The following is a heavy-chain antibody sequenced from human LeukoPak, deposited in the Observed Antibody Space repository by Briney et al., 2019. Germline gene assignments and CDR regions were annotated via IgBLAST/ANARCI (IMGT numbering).Heavy chain of an antibody. CDR3: ARDVAGYGMDV. CDR2: ISYDGSNK. Sequence: PGRSLRLSCAASGFTFSSYAMHWVRQAPGKGLEWVAVISYDGSNKYYADSVKGRFTISRDNSKNTLYLQMNSLRAEDTAVYYCARDVAGYGMDVWGQGTTVTVPS. CDR1: GFTFSSYA. V-gene: IGHV3-30-3*01. D-gene: IGHD3-10*01. J-gene: IGHJ6*02.